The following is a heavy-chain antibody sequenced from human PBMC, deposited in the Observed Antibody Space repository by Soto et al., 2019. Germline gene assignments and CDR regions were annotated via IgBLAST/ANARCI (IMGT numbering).Heavy chain of an antibody. V-gene: IGHV4-39*01. CDR3: ARVFRFLDSVRVGFDY. CDR2: IYYRGST. J-gene: IGHJ4*02. Sequence: SETLSLTCTVSGGSISSSSYYWGWIRQPPGKGLEWIGSIYYRGSTYYNPSLKSRVTISVDTSKNQFSLKLSSVTAADTAVYSCARVFRFLDSVRVGFDYWGQGTLVTVSS. D-gene: IGHD3-3*01. CDR1: GGSISSSSYY.